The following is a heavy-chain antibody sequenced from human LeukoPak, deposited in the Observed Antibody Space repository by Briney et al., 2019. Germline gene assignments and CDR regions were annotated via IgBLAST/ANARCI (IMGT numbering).Heavy chain of an antibody. D-gene: IGHD3-10*01. Sequence: SETLSLTCAVYGEPFSGYYWSWIRQPPGKGLEWIGEITHTGSTNYNPSLKSRMTISVDTSKNQFSLKLTSVTAADTAVYYCVRGRRGGPPLPYYYYYMDVWGKGTTVTVSS. CDR2: ITHTGST. J-gene: IGHJ6*03. CDR1: GEPFSGYY. V-gene: IGHV4-34*01. CDR3: VRGRRGGPPLPYYYYYMDV.